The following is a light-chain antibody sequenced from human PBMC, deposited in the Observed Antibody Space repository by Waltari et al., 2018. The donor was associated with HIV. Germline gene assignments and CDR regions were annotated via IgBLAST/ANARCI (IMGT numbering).Light chain of an antibody. CDR1: SGHRHYA. CDR2: VNSDGSH. CDR3: QTWGTGVRV. Sequence: QLVVTQSPSASASLGASVKLTCTLSSGHRHYAIAWLQQQPQKAPRYVMKVNSDGSHNRGDGIPDRFSGSSSGAERYLTISSLQSEDESDYFCQTWGTGVRVFGGGTKLTVL. V-gene: IGLV4-69*01. J-gene: IGLJ3*02.